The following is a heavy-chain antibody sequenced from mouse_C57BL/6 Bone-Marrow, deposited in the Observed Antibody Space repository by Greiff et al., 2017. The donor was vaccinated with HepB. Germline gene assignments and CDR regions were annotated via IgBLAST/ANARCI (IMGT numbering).Heavy chain of an antibody. CDR2: IYPGDGDT. V-gene: IGHV1-82*01. CDR3: ARRGPEGAMDY. Sequence: QVQLQQSGPELVKPGASVKISCKASGYAFSSSWMNWVKQRPGKGLEWIGRIYPGDGDTNYNGKFKGKATLTADKSSSTAYMQLSSLTSEDSAVYFCARRGPEGAMDYWGQGTSVTVSS. J-gene: IGHJ4*01. CDR1: GYAFSSSW. D-gene: IGHD3-3*01.